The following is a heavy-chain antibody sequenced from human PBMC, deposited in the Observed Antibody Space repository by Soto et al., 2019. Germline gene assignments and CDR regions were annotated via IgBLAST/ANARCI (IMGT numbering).Heavy chain of an antibody. CDR2: ISGSGGST. J-gene: IGHJ4*02. CDR3: AKDRGWFGELLSNFDY. CDR1: GFTFSSYA. D-gene: IGHD3-10*01. V-gene: IGHV3-23*01. Sequence: EVQLLESGGGLVQPGGSLRLSCAASGFTFSSYAMSWVRQAPGKGLDWVSAISGSGGSTYYADSVKGRFTISRDNSKNTLYLQMNSLRAEDTAVYYCAKDRGWFGELLSNFDYWGQGTLVTVSS.